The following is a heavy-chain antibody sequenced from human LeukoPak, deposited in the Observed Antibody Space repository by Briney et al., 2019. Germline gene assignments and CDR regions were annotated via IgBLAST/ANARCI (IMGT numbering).Heavy chain of an antibody. CDR1: GYTYTSYG. Sequence: GASVKISFTASGYTYTSYGISWVRQAPGQGLEWMGWINPNSGGTNYAQKFQGWVTMTRDTSISTAYMELSRLRSDDTAVYYCARGASYYDSSGSRYYYGMDVWGQGTTVTVSS. CDR2: INPNSGGT. J-gene: IGHJ6*02. V-gene: IGHV1-2*04. D-gene: IGHD3-22*01. CDR3: ARGASYYDSSGSRYYYGMDV.